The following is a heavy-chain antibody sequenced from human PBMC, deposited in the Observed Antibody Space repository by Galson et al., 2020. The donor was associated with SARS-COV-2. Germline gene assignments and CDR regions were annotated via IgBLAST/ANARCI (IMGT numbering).Heavy chain of an antibody. CDR1: GFTFSSYA. D-gene: IGHD1-26*01. CDR3: ARPYSGSYYAAFDI. J-gene: IGHJ3*02. Sequence: GESLKISCAASGFTFSSYAMHWVRQAPGKGLECVAVISYDGSNKYYADSVKGRFTISRDNSKNTLYLQMNSLRAEDTAVYYCARPYSGSYYAAFDIWGQGTMVTVSS. CDR2: ISYDGSNK. V-gene: IGHV3-30*04.